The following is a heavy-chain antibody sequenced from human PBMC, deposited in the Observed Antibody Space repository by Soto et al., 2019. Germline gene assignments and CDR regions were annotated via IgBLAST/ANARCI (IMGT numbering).Heavy chain of an antibody. D-gene: IGHD6-13*01. Sequence: SVKVSCKASGGTFSSYAISWVRQAPGQGLEWMGGIIPIFGTANYAQKFQGRVTITADESTSTAYMELSSLRSEDTAVYYCAREGPGAAAGTDEYYYYGMDVWGQGTTVTVS. J-gene: IGHJ6*02. CDR2: IIPIFGTA. V-gene: IGHV1-69*13. CDR1: GGTFSSYA. CDR3: AREGPGAAAGTDEYYYYGMDV.